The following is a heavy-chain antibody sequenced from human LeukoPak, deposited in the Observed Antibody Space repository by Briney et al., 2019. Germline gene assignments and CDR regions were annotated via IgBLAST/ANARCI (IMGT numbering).Heavy chain of an antibody. V-gene: IGHV4-39*07. Sequence: SETLSLTCTVSGGSISSSSYYWGWIRQPPGKGLEWIGSIYYSGITYYNPSLKSRVTISVDTSKNQFSLKLSSVTAADTAVYYCARVPLYGSGSYCFDYWGQGTLVTASS. J-gene: IGHJ4*02. CDR1: GGSISSSSYY. CDR2: IYYSGIT. D-gene: IGHD3-10*01. CDR3: ARVPLYGSGSYCFDY.